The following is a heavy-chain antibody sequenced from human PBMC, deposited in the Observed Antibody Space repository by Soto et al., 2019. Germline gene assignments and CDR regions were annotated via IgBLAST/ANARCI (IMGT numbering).Heavy chain of an antibody. V-gene: IGHV6-1*01. CDR1: GDSVSSNDAT. J-gene: IGHJ4*02. Sequence: SQTLSLTCVISGDSVSSNDATWDWIRQSPSRGLEWLGGTYYRSKWYNDYAVSVKSRITINPDTSKNQFSLQLNSVTPEDTAVYYCARHGMDYYDSSGYYYSPYYFDYWGQGTLVTVSS. CDR3: ARHGMDYYDSSGYYYSPYYFDY. D-gene: IGHD3-22*01. CDR2: TYYRSKWYN.